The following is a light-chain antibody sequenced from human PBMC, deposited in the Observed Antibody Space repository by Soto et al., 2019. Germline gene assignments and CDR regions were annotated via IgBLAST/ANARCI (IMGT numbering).Light chain of an antibody. CDR1: QSVSSS. V-gene: IGKV3-11*01. Sequence: EIVLTQSPATLSLSPGERATLSCRASQSVSSSLGWYQQKPDQAPRLLIYDASSRATGIPARFSGSGSGTDFTLTISSLEPEDFAVYYCQQRSNWPRLTFGGGTKVEIK. CDR3: QQRSNWPRLT. CDR2: DAS. J-gene: IGKJ4*01.